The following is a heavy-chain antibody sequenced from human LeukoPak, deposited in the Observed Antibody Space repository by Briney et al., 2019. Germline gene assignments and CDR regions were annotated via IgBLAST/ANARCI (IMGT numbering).Heavy chain of an antibody. CDR1: GYTFTGYY. Sequence: GASVKVSCKASGYTFTGYYMHWVRQAPGQGLEWMGRINPNSGGTNYAQKFQGRVTMTRDTSTSTAYMELSRLRSDDTAVYYCARGGSSGYYHLFYWGQGTLVTVSS. J-gene: IGHJ4*02. V-gene: IGHV1-2*06. CDR3: ARGGSSGYYHLFY. D-gene: IGHD3-22*01. CDR2: INPNSGGT.